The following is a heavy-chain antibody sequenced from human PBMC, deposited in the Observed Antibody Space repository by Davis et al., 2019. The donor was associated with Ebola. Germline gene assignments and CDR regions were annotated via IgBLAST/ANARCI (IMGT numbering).Heavy chain of an antibody. J-gene: IGHJ5*02. CDR1: GGSFSGYY. CDR3: ARGGIVVGGP. D-gene: IGHD3-10*01. V-gene: IGHV4-34*01. CDR2: INHSGST. Sequence: PSETLSLTCAVYGGSFSGYYWSWIRQPPGKGLEWIGEINHSGSTNYNPSLKSRVTISVDTSKNQFSLKLSSVTAADTAVYYCARGGIVVGGPWGQGTLVTVSS.